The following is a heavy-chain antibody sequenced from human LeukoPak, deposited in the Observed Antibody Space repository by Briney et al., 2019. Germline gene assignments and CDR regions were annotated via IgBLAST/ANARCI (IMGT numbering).Heavy chain of an antibody. Sequence: SETLSLTCAVYGGSFSGYYWRWIRQPPGKGLEWIGEINHSGSTNYNPSLKSRVTISVDTSKNQFSLKLSSVTAADTAVYYCARGPSSHAPHINWFDPWGQGTLVTVSS. CDR2: INHSGST. CDR1: GGSFSGYY. CDR3: ARGPSSHAPHINWFDP. D-gene: IGHD6-13*01. J-gene: IGHJ5*02. V-gene: IGHV4-34*01.